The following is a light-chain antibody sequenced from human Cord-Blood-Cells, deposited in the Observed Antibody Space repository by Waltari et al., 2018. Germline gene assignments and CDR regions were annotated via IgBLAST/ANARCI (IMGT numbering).Light chain of an antibody. CDR1: SSDVGGSNY. J-gene: IGLJ3*02. V-gene: IGLV2-11*01. Sequence: QSALPQPRSVSGSPGQSVTISCTGTSSDVGGSNYLSWYQQHPGKAPKLMIYDVSKRPSGVPDRFSGSKSGNTASLTISGLQAEDEADYYCCSYAGSYTLGVFGGGTKLTVL. CDR3: CSYAGSYTLGV. CDR2: DVS.